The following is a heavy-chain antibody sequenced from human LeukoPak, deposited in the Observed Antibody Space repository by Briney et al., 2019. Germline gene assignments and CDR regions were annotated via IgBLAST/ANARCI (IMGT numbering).Heavy chain of an antibody. CDR1: GYTFTSYA. Sequence: GASVKVSCKASGYTFTSYAMHWVRQAPGQRLEWMGWINAGNGNTKYSQEFQGRVTITRDTSASTAYMELNSLRAEDTAVYYCAKDPDIVVVVAASFDYWGQGTLVTVSS. CDR2: INAGNGNT. CDR3: AKDPDIVVVVAASFDY. V-gene: IGHV1-3*03. J-gene: IGHJ4*02. D-gene: IGHD2-15*01.